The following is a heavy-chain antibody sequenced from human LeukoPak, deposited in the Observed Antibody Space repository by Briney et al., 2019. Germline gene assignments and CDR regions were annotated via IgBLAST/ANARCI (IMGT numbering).Heavy chain of an antibody. J-gene: IGHJ6*02. CDR2: IYYSGST. Sequence: SETLSLTCTVSGGSISSYYWSWIRQPPGKGLEWIGYIYYSGSTNYNPSLKSRVTISVDTSKNQFSLKLSSVTAADTAVYYCARGLDAVYRYGMDVWGQGTTVTVSS. D-gene: IGHD2-2*01. CDR3: ARGLDAVYRYGMDV. V-gene: IGHV4-59*12. CDR1: GGSISSYY.